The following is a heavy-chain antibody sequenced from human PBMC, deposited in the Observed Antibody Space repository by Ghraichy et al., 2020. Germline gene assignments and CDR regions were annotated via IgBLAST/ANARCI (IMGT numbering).Heavy chain of an antibody. CDR3: ARTSSYLPSYFDH. CDR2: LYHSEST. D-gene: IGHD2-2*01. CDR1: GDSISSGSSS. J-gene: IGHJ4*02. V-gene: IGHV4-30-2*01. Sequence: LTCTVSGDSISSGSSSWSWIRQPPGKGLEWIGNLYHSESTYYNPSLKSRVTISVDRSKSQFSLRLSSVTAADTAVYYCARTSSYLPSYFDHWGQGTLVTVSS.